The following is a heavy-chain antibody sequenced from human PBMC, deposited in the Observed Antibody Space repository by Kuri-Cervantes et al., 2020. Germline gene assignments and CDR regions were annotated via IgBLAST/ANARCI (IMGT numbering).Heavy chain of an antibody. CDR1: GFTFSTYA. CDR2: MSYDGSNK. CDR3: VKGLPPLDMDV. D-gene: IGHD2-21*02. V-gene: IGHV3-30-3*01. Sequence: GESLKISCAASGFTFSTYAIHWVRQAPGKGLEWVAVMSYDGSNKYYADSAKGRFTISRDNSKNTLYLRINSLRAEDTAVYYCVKGLPPLDMDVWGRGTTVTVSS. J-gene: IGHJ6*03.